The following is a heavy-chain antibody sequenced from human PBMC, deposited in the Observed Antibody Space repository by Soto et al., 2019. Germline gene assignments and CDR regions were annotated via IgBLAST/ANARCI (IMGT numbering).Heavy chain of an antibody. CDR3: ARQVYSWHAIWHFES. D-gene: IGHD2-15*01. CDR2: IFHSGRT. CDR1: GGCGTNNNYF. Sequence: SSTXSLTCAVSGGCGTNNNYFLCWVRRPPGKGLEWIGSIFHSGRTYYIPALKSRVTISVDTSKSQFSLNLNSVTAADTAVFYCARQVYSWHAIWHFESWGQGVLV. J-gene: IGHJ4*02. V-gene: IGHV4-39*01.